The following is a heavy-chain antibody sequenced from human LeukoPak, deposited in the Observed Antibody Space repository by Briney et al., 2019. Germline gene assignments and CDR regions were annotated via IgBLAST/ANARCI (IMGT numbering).Heavy chain of an antibody. D-gene: IGHD2-15*01. J-gene: IGHJ3*02. V-gene: IGHV4-34*01. CDR1: GGSFSGYY. Sequence: PSETLSLTCAVYGGSFSGYYWSWIRQPPGKGLEWIGENNHSGSTNYNPSLKSRVTISVDTSKNQFSLKLSSVTAADTAVYYCARVKGYCGGGSCYLGAFDIWGQGTMVTVSS. CDR3: ARVKGYCGGGSCYLGAFDI. CDR2: NNHSGST.